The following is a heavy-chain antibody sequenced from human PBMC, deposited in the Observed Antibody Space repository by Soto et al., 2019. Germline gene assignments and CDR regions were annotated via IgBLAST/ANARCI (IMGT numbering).Heavy chain of an antibody. CDR1: GYTFTGYY. D-gene: IGHD3-9*01. J-gene: IGHJ6*02. V-gene: IGHV1-2*04. CDR3: ARGELRYFDWLLPASDYYYGMDV. Sequence: ASVKVSCKASGYTFTGYYMHWVRQAPGQGLEWMGWINPNSGGTNYAQKFQGWVTMTRDTSISTAYMELSRLRSDDTAVYYCARGELRYFDWLLPASDYYYGMDVWGQGTTVTVS. CDR2: INPNSGGT.